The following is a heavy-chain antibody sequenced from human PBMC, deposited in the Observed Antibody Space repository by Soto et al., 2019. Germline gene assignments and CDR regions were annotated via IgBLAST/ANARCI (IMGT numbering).Heavy chain of an antibody. V-gene: IGHV1-69*13. CDR3: AKDRAYMGYCSGGSCYSFHYYYGMDV. CDR2: IIPIFGTA. J-gene: IGHJ6*02. CDR1: GGTFSSYA. D-gene: IGHD2-15*01. Sequence: ASVKVSCKASGGTFSSYAISWVRHAPGQGLEWMGGIIPIFGTANYAQKFQGRVTITADEYTSTAYMELSSLRSEDTAVYYCAKDRAYMGYCSGGSCYSFHYYYGMDVWGQGTTVTVSS.